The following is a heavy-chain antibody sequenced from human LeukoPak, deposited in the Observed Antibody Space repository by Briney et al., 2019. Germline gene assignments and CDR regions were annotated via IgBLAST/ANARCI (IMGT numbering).Heavy chain of an antibody. CDR1: GYTFTGYY. CDR2: INPNSGGT. J-gene: IGHJ4*02. CDR3: ARVSFYSSSSGGFDY. Sequence: ASVKVSCKASGYTFTGYYMHWVRQAPGQGLEWMGWINPNSGGTNYAQKFQGRVTMTRDTSISTAYMELRRLRSDDTAVYYCARVSFYSSSSGGFDYWGQGTLVTVSS. V-gene: IGHV1-2*02. D-gene: IGHD6-6*01.